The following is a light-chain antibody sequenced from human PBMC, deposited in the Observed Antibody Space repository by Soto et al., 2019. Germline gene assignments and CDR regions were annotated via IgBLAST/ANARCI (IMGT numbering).Light chain of an antibody. CDR1: QSISSS. V-gene: IGKV1-39*01. CDR3: QQTFTTPHT. Sequence: DIQMTQSPSSLSASVGDSVTITCRASQSISSSLNWYQQKPGKAPRLLIYAASTLQSGVPSGFSGSGPGTDFALTISSLQPENFATYYCQQTFTTPHTFGQGTKLEIK. CDR2: AAS. J-gene: IGKJ2*01.